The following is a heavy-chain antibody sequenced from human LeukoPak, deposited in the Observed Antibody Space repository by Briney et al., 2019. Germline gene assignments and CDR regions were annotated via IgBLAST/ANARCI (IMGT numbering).Heavy chain of an antibody. CDR3: ARLKFYDSTGYSPGYYMDV. J-gene: IGHJ6*03. V-gene: IGHV4-4*07. D-gene: IGHD3-22*01. CDR2: IYCSGIT. Sequence: SETLSLTCTVSGCSIISNYWSWIRQSAGTGLEWIGRIYCSGITDYNPSLKSRVTMSLDTSRKQFSLRPTSVTAPDTAVYYCARLKFYDSTGYSPGYYMDVWGKGTTVSVFS. CDR1: GCSIISNY.